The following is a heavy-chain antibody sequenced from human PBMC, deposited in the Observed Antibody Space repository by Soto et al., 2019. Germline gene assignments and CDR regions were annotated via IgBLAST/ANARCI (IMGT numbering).Heavy chain of an antibody. D-gene: IGHD3-22*01. V-gene: IGHV1-69*08. Sequence: QVQLVQSGAEVKKPGSSVKVSCKASGGTFSSYTISWVRQAPGQGLEWMGRIIPILGIANYAQKFQGRVTITADKSTSTAYRELSSLRSEDTAVYYCARDDSSVAFDIWGQGTMVTVSS. CDR1: GGTFSSYT. CDR2: IIPILGIA. J-gene: IGHJ3*02. CDR3: ARDDSSVAFDI.